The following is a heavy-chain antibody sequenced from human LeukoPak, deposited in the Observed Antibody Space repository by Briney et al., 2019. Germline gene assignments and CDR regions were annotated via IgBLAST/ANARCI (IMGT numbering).Heavy chain of an antibody. Sequence: GGSLRLSCAASGFTFSSYSMNWVRQAPGKGLEWISYITNSGTTIYYADSVKGRFTISRDNAKNSLYLQMNSLRAEDTAVYYCAREGYYDSSGYGVGYWGQGTLVTVSS. CDR1: GFTFSSYS. V-gene: IGHV3-48*04. CDR3: AREGYYDSSGYGVGY. CDR2: ITNSGTTI. D-gene: IGHD3-22*01. J-gene: IGHJ4*02.